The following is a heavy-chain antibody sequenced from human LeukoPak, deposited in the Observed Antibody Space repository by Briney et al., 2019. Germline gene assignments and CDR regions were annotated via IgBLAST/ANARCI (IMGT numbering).Heavy chain of an antibody. V-gene: IGHV3-13*04. CDR1: GFTFSSYD. J-gene: IGHJ3*02. CDR2: IGTGGDT. CDR3: ARRLTYYYGSGTVNDAFDI. D-gene: IGHD3-10*01. Sequence: GGSLRLSCAASGFTFSSYDMHWVRQGTGEGLEWVSAIGTGGDTHYAGSVKGRFTISRENAKNSLYLQMNSLRAGDTAVYYCARRLTYYYGSGTVNDAFDIWGQGTMVTVSS.